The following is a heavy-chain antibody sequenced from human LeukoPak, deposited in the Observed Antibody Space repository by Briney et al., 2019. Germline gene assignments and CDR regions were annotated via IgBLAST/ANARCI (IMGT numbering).Heavy chain of an antibody. J-gene: IGHJ4*02. CDR1: GFTFSSYW. Sequence: GGSLRLSCAASGFTFSSYWMSWVRQAPGKGLEWVANIKQDGSEKYYVDSVKGRFTISRDNAKNSLYLQMNSLRAEDTAVYYCASASPGNYGDYVSYWGQGTLVTVSS. CDR3: ASASPGNYGDYVSY. CDR2: IKQDGSEK. D-gene: IGHD4-17*01. V-gene: IGHV3-7*01.